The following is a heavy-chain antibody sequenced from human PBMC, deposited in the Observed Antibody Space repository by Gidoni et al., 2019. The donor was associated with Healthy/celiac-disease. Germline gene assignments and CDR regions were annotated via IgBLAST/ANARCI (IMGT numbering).Heavy chain of an antibody. CDR1: RFTFSSYS. V-gene: IGHV3-21*01. Sequence: EVQLVEYGGGLVKPGGSLRLSCAASRFTFSSYSMNWLRQAPGKGLEWVSSISSSSSYIYYADSVKGRFTISRDNAKNSLYLQMNSLRAEDTAVYYCARAGYSSGWPFDYWGQGTLVTVSS. CDR2: ISSSSSYI. J-gene: IGHJ4*02. CDR3: ARAGYSSGWPFDY. D-gene: IGHD6-19*01.